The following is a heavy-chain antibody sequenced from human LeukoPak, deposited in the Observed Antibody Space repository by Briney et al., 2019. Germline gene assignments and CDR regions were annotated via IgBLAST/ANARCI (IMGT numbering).Heavy chain of an antibody. V-gene: IGHV3-30*02. D-gene: IGHD3-22*01. CDR3: AKDTFDYYDSSGYFDY. CDR2: IRYDGSNK. J-gene: IGHJ4*02. Sequence: GGSLRLSCAASGSTFSSYGMHWVRQAPGKGLEWVAFIRYDGSNKYYADSVKGRFTISRDNSKNTLYLQMNSLRAEDTAVYYCAKDTFDYYDSSGYFDYWGQGTLVTVSS. CDR1: GSTFSSYG.